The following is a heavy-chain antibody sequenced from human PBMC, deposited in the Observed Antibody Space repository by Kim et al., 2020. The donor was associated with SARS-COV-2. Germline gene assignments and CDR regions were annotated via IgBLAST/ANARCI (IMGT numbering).Heavy chain of an antibody. J-gene: IGHJ5*02. CDR1: GYIFTDYA. CDR3: ARDGPIGAA. CDR2: IKCGNGET. D-gene: IGHD1-26*01. V-gene: IGHV1-3*01. Sequence: ASVKVSCKASGYIFTDYAIYWVRQAPGQSLEWMGWIKCGNGETKYSQKFRGKATISRDTYADTVYIELSSLRSEDTAAYYCARDGPIGAAWGQGTLVTVSS.